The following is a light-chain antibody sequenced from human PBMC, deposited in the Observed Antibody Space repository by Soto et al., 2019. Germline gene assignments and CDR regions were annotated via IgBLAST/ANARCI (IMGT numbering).Light chain of an antibody. CDR3: QQYGTSPVT. V-gene: IGKV3-20*01. J-gene: IGKJ4*01. Sequence: EIVLTQSPGPLSLSPGERATLSCRASQSVSSNYLAWYQQKPGQAPRLLIYGASSRATGIPDRFSGSGSGTDFTFTISRLEPEDSAVYYCQQYGTSPVTFGGGTKVEIK. CDR2: GAS. CDR1: QSVSSNY.